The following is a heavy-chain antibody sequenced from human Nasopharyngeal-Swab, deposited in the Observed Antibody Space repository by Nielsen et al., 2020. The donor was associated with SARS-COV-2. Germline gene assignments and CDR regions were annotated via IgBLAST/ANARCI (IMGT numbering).Heavy chain of an antibody. Sequence: ASVKVSCKVSGYTLTELSMHWVRQAPGKGLEWMGGFDPEDGETIYAQKFQGRVTMTEDTSTDTAYLELNSLRSEDTAVYYCATVFSVTGDRGSLDYWGQGTLVTVSS. J-gene: IGHJ4*02. V-gene: IGHV1-24*01. CDR2: FDPEDGET. CDR3: ATVFSVTGDRGSLDY. D-gene: IGHD7-27*01. CDR1: GYTLTELS.